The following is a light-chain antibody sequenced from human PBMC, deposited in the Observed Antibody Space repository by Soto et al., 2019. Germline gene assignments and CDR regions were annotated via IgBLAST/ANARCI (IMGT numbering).Light chain of an antibody. CDR2: CAS. CDR3: QQDNHWPPP. J-gene: IGKJ1*01. CDR1: QSVSNN. Sequence: SLATVSLSTRERATLSCRAIQSVSNNLAWYQQKPGQAPRRLIYCASTRATAIPARFSGRGSGTEFTLTISSLQSEDFAVYHRQQDNHWPPPFGQ. V-gene: IGKV3-15*01.